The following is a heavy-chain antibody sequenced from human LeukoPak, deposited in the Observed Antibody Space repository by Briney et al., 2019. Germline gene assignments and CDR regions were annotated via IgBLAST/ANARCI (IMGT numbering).Heavy chain of an antibody. J-gene: IGHJ4*02. CDR3: AGGPAANSGNYYAGDY. CDR1: GFTFSNYW. Sequence: GGSLRLSCAAFGFTFSNYWMHWVRQTPGKGLVWVSRINNDGSTTSYADSVKGRFTISRDNAKNTLYLQMNSLKSEDSAAYYCAGGPAANSGNYYAGDYWGQGTLVTVSS. D-gene: IGHD1-26*01. V-gene: IGHV3-74*01. CDR2: INNDGSTT.